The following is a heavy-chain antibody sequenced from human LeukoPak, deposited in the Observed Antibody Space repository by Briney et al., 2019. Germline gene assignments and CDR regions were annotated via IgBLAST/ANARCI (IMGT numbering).Heavy chain of an antibody. D-gene: IGHD2-8*01. J-gene: IGHJ4*02. V-gene: IGHV3-21*01. CDR3: TRDSGGDTNGYPSR. Sequence: TGGSLRLSCAASGFTFSSYSMNWVRQAPGKGLEWVSSISSSSSYIYYADSVKGRFTISRDNAKNTVNLHMNTLRVEDPGLYYCTRDSGGDTNGYPSRWGQGTLVTVSS. CDR2: ISSSSSYI. CDR1: GFTFSSYS.